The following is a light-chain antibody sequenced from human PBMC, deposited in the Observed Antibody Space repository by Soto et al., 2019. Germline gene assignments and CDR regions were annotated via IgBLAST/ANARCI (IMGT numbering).Light chain of an antibody. CDR3: QQYNSYWT. V-gene: IGKV1-5*01. J-gene: IGKJ1*01. CDR1: QNIFSH. CDR2: DAS. Sequence: DIQMTQSPSSLSASVGDRVTITCRASQNIFSHLSWYQHKPGKAPKLLIYDASSLESGVPSRFSGSGSGTEFTLTISSLQPDDFATYYCQQYNSYWTFGQGTKVDIK.